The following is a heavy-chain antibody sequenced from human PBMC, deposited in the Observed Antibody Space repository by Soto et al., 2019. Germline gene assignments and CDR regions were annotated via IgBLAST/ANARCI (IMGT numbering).Heavy chain of an antibody. J-gene: IGHJ4*02. Sequence: QVQLQESGPGLVKPSQTLSLTCTVSGGSISSGGYYWSWIRQHPGKGLEWIGYIYYSGSTYYNPSLKSRITISVDTSKNQFSLKLSSVTAADTAVYYCARGGIAAAAPPDYWGQGTLVTVSS. CDR1: GGSISSGGYY. D-gene: IGHD6-13*01. V-gene: IGHV4-31*03. CDR3: ARGGIAAAAPPDY. CDR2: IYYSGST.